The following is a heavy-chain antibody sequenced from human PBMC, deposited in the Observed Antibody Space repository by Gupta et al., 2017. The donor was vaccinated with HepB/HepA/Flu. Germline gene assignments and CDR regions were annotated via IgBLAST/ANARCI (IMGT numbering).Heavy chain of an antibody. V-gene: IGHV1-8*03. D-gene: IGHD3-10*01. CDR2: MNPNSGNT. CDR1: GYTFTSYD. J-gene: IGHJ6*03. Sequence: QVQLVQSGAEVKKPGASVQVSCKASGYTFTSYDINWVRQATGQGLEWMGWMNPNSGNTGYAQKFQGRVTITRNTSISTAYMELSSLRSEDTAVYYCARGLGELGSVSYYYYMDVWGKGTTVTVSS. CDR3: ARGLGELGSVSYYYYMDV.